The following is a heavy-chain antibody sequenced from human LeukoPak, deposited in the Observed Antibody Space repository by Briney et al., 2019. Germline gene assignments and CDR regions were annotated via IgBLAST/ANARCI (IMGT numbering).Heavy chain of an antibody. CDR3: ARDSRTGYWRNWFDP. D-gene: IGHD2-8*02. CDR1: GFTFSSYA. CDR2: ISGSGGST. Sequence: PGGSLRLSCAASGFTFSSYAMSWVRQAPGKGLEWVSAISGSGGSTYYADSVKGRFTISRDNSKNTLYLQMNSLRAEDTAVYYCARDSRTGYWRNWFDPWGQGTLVTVSS. J-gene: IGHJ5*02. V-gene: IGHV3-23*01.